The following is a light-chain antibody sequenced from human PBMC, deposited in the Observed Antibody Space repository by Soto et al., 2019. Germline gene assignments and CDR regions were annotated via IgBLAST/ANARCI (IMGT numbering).Light chain of an antibody. CDR2: DAS. J-gene: IGKJ1*01. V-gene: IGKV1-5*01. CDR3: QQYSNYSRT. Sequence: DIQMTQSPSTLSASVGDRVTITCRASQTINNWLAWYQHKPGKAPKLLIYDASNLENGVPSRFSGSGSGADSSLSISSLQPEDFATYYCQQYSNYSRTFGQGTKVDIK. CDR1: QTINNW.